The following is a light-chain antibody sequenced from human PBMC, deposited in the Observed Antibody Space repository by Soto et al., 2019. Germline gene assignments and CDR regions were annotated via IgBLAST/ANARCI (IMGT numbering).Light chain of an antibody. V-gene: IGLV2-8*01. CDR1: NSDVGTYNY. CDR2: EVS. J-gene: IGLJ1*01. CDR3: SSYGGSHNYV. Sequence: QSALTQPPSASGSPGQSVTISCTGTNSDVGTYNYVSWYQQHPGKAPKLMIFEVSKRPSGVPDRFSGSKSGNTASLTVSGLQAEDEADYYCSSYGGSHNYVFGTGTKLTVL.